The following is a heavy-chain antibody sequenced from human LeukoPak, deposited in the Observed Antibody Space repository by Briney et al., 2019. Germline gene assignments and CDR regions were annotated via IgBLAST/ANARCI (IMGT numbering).Heavy chain of an antibody. J-gene: IGHJ6*03. CDR3: AKDGVVGSRRNYMDV. CDR1: GFTFRNYA. D-gene: IGHD1-26*01. V-gene: IGHV3-23*01. CDR2: IVGSGGRT. Sequence: GGSLRLSCAASGFTFRNYAMNWVRQAPGKGLEWVSGIVGSGGRTNYADSVKGRFTMSRDNSNNTLYLQMNSLRAEDTAVYYCAKDGVVGSRRNYMDVWGKGTTVTVSS.